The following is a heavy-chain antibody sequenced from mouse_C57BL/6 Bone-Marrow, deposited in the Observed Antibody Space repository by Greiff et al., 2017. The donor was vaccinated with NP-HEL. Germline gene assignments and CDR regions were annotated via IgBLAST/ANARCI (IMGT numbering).Heavy chain of an antibody. CDR2: INPGGGDT. CDR3: ARFITTVARYFDV. D-gene: IGHD1-1*01. CDR1: GYAFSSSW. Sequence: VQLQQSGPELVKPGASVKISCKASGYAFSSSWMNWVRQRPGKGLEWIGGINPGGGDTNYNGKFKGKATLTADKSSSTAYMQLSSLTSEDSAVYFCARFITTVARYFDVWGTGTTVTVSS. V-gene: IGHV1-82*01. J-gene: IGHJ1*03.